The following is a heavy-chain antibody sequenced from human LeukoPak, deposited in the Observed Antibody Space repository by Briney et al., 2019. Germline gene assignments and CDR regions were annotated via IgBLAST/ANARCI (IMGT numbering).Heavy chain of an antibody. CDR3: ARHRRGYGSGSGDYYYYYMDV. V-gene: IGHV5-51*01. D-gene: IGHD3-10*01. J-gene: IGHJ6*03. Sequence: GESLKISCKGSGYSFTSYWIGWVRQMPGKGLEWMGIIYPGDSDTRYSPSFQGQVTISADKSISTAYLQWSSLKASDTAMYYCARHRRGYGSGSGDYYYYYMDVWGKGTTVTISS. CDR2: IYPGDSDT. CDR1: GYSFTSYW.